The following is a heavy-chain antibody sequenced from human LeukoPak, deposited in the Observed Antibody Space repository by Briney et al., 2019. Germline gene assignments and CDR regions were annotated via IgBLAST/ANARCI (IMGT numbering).Heavy chain of an antibody. J-gene: IGHJ4*02. CDR1: GYSFTSYW. CDR2: IYPGDSDT. V-gene: IGHV5-51*01. Sequence: GESLKISCKGSGYSFTSYWIGWVRQMPGKGLEWMGIIYPGDSDTRYSPSFQGQVTISADKSISNAYLQWSSLKASDTAMYYCARHSYSSGWYVDYWGQGTLVTVSS. CDR3: ARHSYSSGWYVDY. D-gene: IGHD6-19*01.